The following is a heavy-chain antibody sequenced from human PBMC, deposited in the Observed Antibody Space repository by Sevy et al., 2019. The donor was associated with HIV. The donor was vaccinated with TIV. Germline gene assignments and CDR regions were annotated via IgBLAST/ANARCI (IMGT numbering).Heavy chain of an antibody. V-gene: IGHV5-10-1*01. Sequence: GESLKISCKGAGYTFTNYWISWVRQMPGKGLEWMGRIDPTDSSTKYSPSFKGHITISTDKSISTAVLQWSSLRASDTAMYYCATMACGGDCSPNWFDPWGQGTLVTVSS. CDR2: IDPTDSST. CDR3: ATMACGGDCSPNWFDP. D-gene: IGHD2-21*01. CDR1: GYTFTNYW. J-gene: IGHJ5*02.